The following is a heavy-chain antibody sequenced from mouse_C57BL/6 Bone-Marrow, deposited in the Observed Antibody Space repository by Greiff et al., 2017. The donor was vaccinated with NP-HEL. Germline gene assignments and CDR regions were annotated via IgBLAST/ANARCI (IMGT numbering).Heavy chain of an antibody. CDR2: INPYNGGT. V-gene: IGHV1-19*01. CDR3: AREASNYYGSSYGY. D-gene: IGHD1-1*01. CDR1: GYTFTDYY. J-gene: IGHJ2*01. Sequence: EVQLQQSGPVLVKPGASVKMSCKASGYTFTDYYMNWVKQSHGKSLEWIGVINPYNGGTSYNQKFKGKATLTVDKSSSTAYMELNSLTSEDSAVYYCAREASNYYGSSYGYWGQGTTLTVSS.